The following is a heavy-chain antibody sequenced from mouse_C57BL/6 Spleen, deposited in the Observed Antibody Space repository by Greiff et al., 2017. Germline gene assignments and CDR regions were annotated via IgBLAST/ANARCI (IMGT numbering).Heavy chain of an antibody. J-gene: IGHJ1*03. V-gene: IGHV1-26*01. CDR1: GYTFTDYY. Sequence: VQLQQSGPELVKPGASVKISCKASGYTFTDYYMNWVKQSHGKSLEWIGDINPNNGGTSYNQKFKGKATLTVDKSSSTAYMELRSLTSEDSAVYYCARYDGYPYWYFDVWGTGTTVTVSS. D-gene: IGHD2-3*01. CDR3: ARYDGYPYWYFDV. CDR2: INPNNGGT.